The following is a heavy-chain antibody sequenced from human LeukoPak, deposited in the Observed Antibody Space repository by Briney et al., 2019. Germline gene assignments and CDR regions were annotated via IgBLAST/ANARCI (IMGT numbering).Heavy chain of an antibody. CDR3: ASILRSSSGYYFDY. CDR2: IYSGDTT. Sequence: PGGPLRLSCAASGFMFDNFWMSWVRQAPGKGLEWVSVIYSGDTTFYADSVRGKFTIFRDNSKNTLYLQMNSLRAEDTAVYYCASILRSSSGYYFDYWGQGTLVTVSS. CDR1: GFMFDNFW. D-gene: IGHD3-10*01. V-gene: IGHV3-66*01. J-gene: IGHJ4*02.